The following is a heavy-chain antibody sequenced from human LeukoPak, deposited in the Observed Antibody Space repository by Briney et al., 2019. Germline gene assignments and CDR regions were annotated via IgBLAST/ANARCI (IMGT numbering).Heavy chain of an antibody. CDR3: ARTPIVATMDV. J-gene: IGHJ6*04. Sequence: SETLSLTCTVSGGSISSYYWSWLRQPPGKGLEWIGYIYYSGSTNYNPSLKSRVTISVDTSKNQFSLKLSSVTAADTAVYYCARTPIVATMDVRGKGTTVTVSS. CDR2: IYYSGST. D-gene: IGHD5-12*01. CDR1: GGSISSYY. V-gene: IGHV4-59*01.